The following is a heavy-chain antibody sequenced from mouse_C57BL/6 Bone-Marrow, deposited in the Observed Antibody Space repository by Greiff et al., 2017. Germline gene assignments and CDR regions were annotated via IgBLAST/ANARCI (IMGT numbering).Heavy chain of an antibody. J-gene: IGHJ3*01. CDR2: IYPRSGNT. D-gene: IGHD1-1*01. CDR1: GYTFTSYG. CDR3: ARGRITTVVAPFAY. V-gene: IGHV1-81*01. Sequence: QVQLQQSGAELARPGASVKLSCKASGYTFTSYGISWVKQRPGQGLEWIGEIYPRSGNTDYNAKFKGKVTLTADKYSSTAYMELRILTSEDSAVYFWARGRITTVVAPFAYWGQGTLVTVSA.